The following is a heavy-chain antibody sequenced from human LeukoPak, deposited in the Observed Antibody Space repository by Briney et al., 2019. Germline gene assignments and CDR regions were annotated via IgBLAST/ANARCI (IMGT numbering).Heavy chain of an antibody. CDR3: ARAQSIAAARALDY. J-gene: IGHJ4*02. V-gene: IGHV1-69*05. CDR2: IIPVFGTA. D-gene: IGHD6-13*01. Sequence: SVKVSCKASGGTFSSYAISWVRQAPGQGLEWMGGIIPVFGTANYAQKFQGRVTITTDESTSTAYMELSSLRSEDTAVYYCARAQSIAAARALDYWGQGTLVTVSS. CDR1: GGTFSSYA.